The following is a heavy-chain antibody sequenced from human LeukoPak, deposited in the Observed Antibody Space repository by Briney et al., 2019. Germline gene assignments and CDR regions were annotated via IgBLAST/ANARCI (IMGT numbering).Heavy chain of an antibody. V-gene: IGHV4-39*07. CDR1: GGSISSSSHH. Sequence: PSETLSLTCTVSGGSISSSSHHWDWIRQPPGQGLEWIGSIFYSGSTYYSPSLKSRVTISVDTSKNQFSLKLSSVTAADTAVYYCARDSIFIASFDYWGQGTLVTVSS. CDR2: IFYSGST. CDR3: ARDSIFIASFDY. J-gene: IGHJ4*02. D-gene: IGHD3-3*02.